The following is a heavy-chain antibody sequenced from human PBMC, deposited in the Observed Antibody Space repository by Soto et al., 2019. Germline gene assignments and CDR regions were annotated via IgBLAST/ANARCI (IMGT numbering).Heavy chain of an antibody. J-gene: IGHJ4*02. CDR1: GFTLSSSG. CDR2: SSASGGET. Sequence: PGGSLRLSCATSGFTLSSSGMSWVRQIPGKRLEWVSGSSASGGETYYGDSGKGRFTISRDNSRNTLYLQRNSPRAEETAIYYCANGPRGPYFWGQGTRVTVSS. CDR3: ANGPRGPYF. D-gene: IGHD5-12*01. V-gene: IGHV3-23*01.